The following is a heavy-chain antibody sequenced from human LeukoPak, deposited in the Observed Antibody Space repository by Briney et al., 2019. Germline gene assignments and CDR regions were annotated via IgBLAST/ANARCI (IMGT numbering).Heavy chain of an antibody. Sequence: GGSLRLSCAASGFTFSTYSMIWVRQAPGKGLEWVGRIKSKTDGETTDYAAPVKGRFTISRDDSKNTLFLQMNSLKTDDTAVYYCTGGYEPLDYWGQGTLVTVSS. J-gene: IGHJ4*02. V-gene: IGHV3-15*01. CDR1: GFTFSTYS. D-gene: IGHD5-12*01. CDR3: TGGYEPLDY. CDR2: IKSKTDGETT.